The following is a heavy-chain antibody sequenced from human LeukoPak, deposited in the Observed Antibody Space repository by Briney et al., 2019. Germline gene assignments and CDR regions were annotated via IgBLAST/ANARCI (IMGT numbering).Heavy chain of an antibody. J-gene: IGHJ4*02. CDR3: ARPNGCVWDF. Sequence: GGSLRLSCAASGFTLSRYHMQWVRQAPGRGVEWVANIKQDGSEKSYVDSVKGRFTISRDNAKNSLYLQLTSLRTEDPAVYYCARPNGCVWDFWGQGTLVTVSS. CDR2: IKQDGSEK. CDR1: GFTLSRYH. V-gene: IGHV3-7*01. D-gene: IGHD3-16*01.